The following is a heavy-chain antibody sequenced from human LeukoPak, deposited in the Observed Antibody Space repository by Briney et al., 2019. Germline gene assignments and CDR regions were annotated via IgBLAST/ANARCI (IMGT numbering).Heavy chain of an antibody. D-gene: IGHD3-22*01. CDR1: GFTFSSYS. CDR3: ARDSNYYDSSGYYSMIDY. CDR2: ISSSSSTI. V-gene: IGHV3-48*01. J-gene: IGHJ4*02. Sequence: GGSLRLSCAASGFTFSSYSMNWVRRAPGKGLEWVSYISSSSSTIYYADSVKGRFTISRDNAKNSLYLQMNSLRAEDTAVYYCARDSNYYDSSGYYSMIDYWGQGTLVTVSS.